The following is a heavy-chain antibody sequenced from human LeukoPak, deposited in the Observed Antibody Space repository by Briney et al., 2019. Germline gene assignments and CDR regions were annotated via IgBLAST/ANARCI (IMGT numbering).Heavy chain of an antibody. Sequence: SETLSLTCTVSGDSISTGGHLWSWIRQPPGKGLEWIGYIYYSGSTNYNPSLKSRVTISVDTSKNQFSLKLSSVTAADTAVYYCARAQGIAAAGTPFDYWGQGTLVTVSS. J-gene: IGHJ4*02. D-gene: IGHD6-13*01. V-gene: IGHV4-61*08. CDR2: IYYSGST. CDR3: ARAQGIAAAGTPFDY. CDR1: GDSISTGGHL.